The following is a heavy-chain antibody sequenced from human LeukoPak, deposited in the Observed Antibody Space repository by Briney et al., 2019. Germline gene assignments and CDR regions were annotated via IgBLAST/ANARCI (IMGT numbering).Heavy chain of an antibody. D-gene: IGHD3-10*01. Sequence: RGSLRLFCAASGFTFSSYAMNWVRQAPGKGLQWVSALSGSGGSTYYADSVKGRFTIFRDNSKNTMYLQMNSLRAEDTAVYYCAKGSMGRGPDYWGQGTLVTVSS. J-gene: IGHJ4*02. CDR3: AKGSMGRGPDY. CDR2: LSGSGGST. CDR1: GFTFSSYA. V-gene: IGHV3-23*01.